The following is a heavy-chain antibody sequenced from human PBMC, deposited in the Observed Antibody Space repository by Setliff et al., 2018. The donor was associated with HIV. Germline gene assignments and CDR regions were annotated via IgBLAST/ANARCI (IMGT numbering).Heavy chain of an antibody. D-gene: IGHD6-13*01. CDR1: GGSIRSIDYF. CDR2: IYYGGTT. J-gene: IGHJ5*02. CDR3: ARLRAAGTVHYFDP. Sequence: SSETLSLTCTVSGGSIRSIDYFWGWIRQPPGKGLEWLGNIGNIYYGGTTYYNPSLKGRITISVFTSSQQLSLTLTSVTPADTAAYYCARLRAAGTVHYFDPWGQGTQVTVSS. V-gene: IGHV4-39*01.